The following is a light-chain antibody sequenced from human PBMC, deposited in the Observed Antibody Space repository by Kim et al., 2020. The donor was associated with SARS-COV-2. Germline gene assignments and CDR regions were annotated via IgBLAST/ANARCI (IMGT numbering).Light chain of an antibody. CDR1: TGAVTSGHY. CDR3: LLSYSGARV. J-gene: IGLJ3*02. V-gene: IGLV7-46*01. CDR2: DTN. Sequence: PGGTVTLTRGSSTGAVTSGHYAHWFQQRPGQAPRTLIYDTNNKHSWTPARFSASLLGGKAALTLSGAQPEDEAEYYCLLSYSGARVFGGGTKLTVL.